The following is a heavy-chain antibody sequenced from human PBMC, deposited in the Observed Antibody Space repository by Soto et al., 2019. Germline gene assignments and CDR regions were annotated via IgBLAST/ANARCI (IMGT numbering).Heavy chain of an antibody. V-gene: IGHV4-59*01. CDR3: ARVIGGDYYYYYYMDV. J-gene: IGHJ6*03. CDR1: GGSISSYY. Sequence: SETLSLTCTVSGGSISSYYWGWIRQPLGKGLEWIGYIYYSGSTNYNASLKSRVTISVDTSKNQFSLKLSSVTAADTAVYYCARVIGGDYYYYYYMDVWGKGTTVTVSS. D-gene: IGHD1-26*01. CDR2: IYYSGST.